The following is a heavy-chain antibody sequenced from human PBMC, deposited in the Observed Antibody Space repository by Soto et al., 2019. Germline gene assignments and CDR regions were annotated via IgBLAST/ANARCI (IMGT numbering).Heavy chain of an antibody. D-gene: IGHD3-3*02. J-gene: IGHJ4*02. CDR1: GFSVTSNY. Sequence: GGSLRLSCAASGFSVTSNYMTWVRQAPGKGLECVSVIYAGGNTYYPDSVKGRFTISSDNSKSLVFLEMESVRVEDTAIYFCARTILIRYFDNWGQGTQVTVSS. CDR3: ARTILIRYFDN. V-gene: IGHV3-53*01. CDR2: IYAGGNT.